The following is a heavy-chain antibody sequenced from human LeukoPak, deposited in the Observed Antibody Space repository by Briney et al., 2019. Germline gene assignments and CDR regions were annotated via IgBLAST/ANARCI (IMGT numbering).Heavy chain of an antibody. CDR2: ISSSGSTI. CDR1: GFTFNSYA. V-gene: IGHV3-48*03. D-gene: IGHD5-18*01. Sequence: GGSLRLSCAASGFTFNSYAMNWVRQAPGKGLEWVSYISSSGSTIYYADSVKGRFTISRDNAKNSLYLQMNSLRAEDTAVYYCARGVLPMDVWGQGTTVTVSS. J-gene: IGHJ6*02. CDR3: ARGVLPMDV.